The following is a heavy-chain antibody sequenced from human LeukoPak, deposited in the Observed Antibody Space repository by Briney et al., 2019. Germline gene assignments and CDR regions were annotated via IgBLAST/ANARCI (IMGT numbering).Heavy chain of an antibody. D-gene: IGHD5-12*01. CDR2: ISNSGGRT. V-gene: IGHV3-23*01. CDR1: GFTFSSYA. Sequence: GGSLRLSCAASGFTFSSYAMSWVRQAPGEGLEWVSSISNSGGRTFYTDSVKGRFTISRDNSKITLYLQMNSLRAEDTAVYYCAKSYNGYESKPDYWGQGTLVTVSS. J-gene: IGHJ4*02. CDR3: AKSYNGYESKPDY.